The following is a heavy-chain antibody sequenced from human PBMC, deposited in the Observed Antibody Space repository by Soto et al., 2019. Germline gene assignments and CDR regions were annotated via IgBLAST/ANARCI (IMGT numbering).Heavy chain of an antibody. J-gene: IGHJ6*03. CDR1: GYTFTSYD. CDR3: ARGRGGGYHFWTATYYSYYYMDV. V-gene: IGHV1-8*01. D-gene: IGHD3-3*01. Sequence: QVQMVQSGAEVKKPGASVKVSSKASGYTFTSYDINRERQATGQWLESMGWMNPNSGNTGYPQKLHGRVTMTRYTYISTASMALSSLRSEYTAVYYCARGRGGGYHFWTATYYSYYYMDVWVKGTTVTVSS. CDR2: MNPNSGNT.